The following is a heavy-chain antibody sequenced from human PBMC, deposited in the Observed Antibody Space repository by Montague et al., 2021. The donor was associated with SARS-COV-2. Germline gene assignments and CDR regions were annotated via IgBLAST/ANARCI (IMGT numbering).Heavy chain of an antibody. Sequence: SETLSLTCTVSGSSIGTSSHFWGWIRQPPGKGLEWIGIIYSSGTTSYIPSLKSRLTISSDTSKNQFSLRLASVTAADTAVYYCARFREAGDVLDYWGQGTPVTVSS. V-gene: IGHV4-39*07. CDR2: IYSSGTT. J-gene: IGHJ4*02. CDR3: ARFREAGDVLDY. CDR1: GSSIGTSSHF. D-gene: IGHD7-27*01.